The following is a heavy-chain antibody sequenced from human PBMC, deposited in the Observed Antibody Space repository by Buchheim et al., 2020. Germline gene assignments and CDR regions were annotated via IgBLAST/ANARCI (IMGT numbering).Heavy chain of an antibody. CDR3: ARSVQFGMDV. CDR1: GFTFSRYS. CDR2: MTSAEKTI. V-gene: IGHV3-48*01. Sequence: EVQLVESGGGSVQPGGSLRLSCAASGFTFSRYSMNWARQAPGKGLEWVSYMTSAEKTIYYTYSLKGRFTISRYNAMTLLYLQMHSLRVDDTALYYCARSVQFGMDVWGQGTT. J-gene: IGHJ6*02.